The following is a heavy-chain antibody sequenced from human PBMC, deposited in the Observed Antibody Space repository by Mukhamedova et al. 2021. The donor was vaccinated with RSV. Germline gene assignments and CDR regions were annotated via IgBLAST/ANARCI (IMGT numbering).Heavy chain of an antibody. V-gene: IGHV3-21*01. D-gene: IGHD5-12*01. J-gene: IGHJ2*01. Sequence: VRQAPGKGLEWVSSISSSSSYIYYADSVKGRFTISRDNAKNSLYLQMNSLRAEDTAVYYCAREPQYSGYEIHRNWYFDLWGRGT. CDR2: ISSSSSYI. CDR3: AREPQYSGYEIHRNWYFDL.